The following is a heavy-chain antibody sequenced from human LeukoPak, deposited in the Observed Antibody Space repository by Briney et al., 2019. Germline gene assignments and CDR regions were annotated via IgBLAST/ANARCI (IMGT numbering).Heavy chain of an antibody. J-gene: IGHJ4*02. Sequence: PGGSLRLSCAASGFTFDNYAMSWVRQAPGKGLEWVSTISGTDDFTYYADSVKGRFTISRDNSRNTLSLQISSLRAEDTALYYCTRGVYCSGGSCSLDYWGQGTLVTVPS. V-gene: IGHV3-23*01. CDR1: GFTFDNYA. CDR2: ISGTDDFT. D-gene: IGHD2-15*01. CDR3: TRGVYCSGGSCSLDY.